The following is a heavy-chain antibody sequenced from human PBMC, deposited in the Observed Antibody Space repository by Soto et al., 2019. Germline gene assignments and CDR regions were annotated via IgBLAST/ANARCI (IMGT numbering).Heavy chain of an antibody. CDR3: VRTSLVVAAATREDY. D-gene: IGHD2-15*01. J-gene: IGHJ4*02. V-gene: IGHV3-23*01. Sequence: PGGSLRLSCAASGFTFSSYAMTWVRQAPGKGLEWVSTISGGGGTNYADSVKGRFTISRDNAKNTLYLQMNSLRAEDTAVYYCVRTSLVVAAATREDYWGQGTLVTVSS. CDR2: ISGGGGT. CDR1: GFTFSSYA.